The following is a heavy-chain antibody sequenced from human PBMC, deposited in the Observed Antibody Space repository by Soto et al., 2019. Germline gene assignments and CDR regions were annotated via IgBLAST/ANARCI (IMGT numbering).Heavy chain of an antibody. CDR3: ARYSSNYHSDGTYYYYGMNV. Sequence: PSETLSLTCTVSGGSISRGYYHWSWIRQPPGKGLEWIGYIYHSGSTDYNPSLRSRVTMSVDTSKNQFSLNLNSVTAADTAVYYCARYSSNYHSDGTYYYYGMNVWGQGTTVT. J-gene: IGHJ6*02. V-gene: IGHV4-30-4*01. D-gene: IGHD4-4*01. CDR1: GGSISRGYYH. CDR2: IYHSGST.